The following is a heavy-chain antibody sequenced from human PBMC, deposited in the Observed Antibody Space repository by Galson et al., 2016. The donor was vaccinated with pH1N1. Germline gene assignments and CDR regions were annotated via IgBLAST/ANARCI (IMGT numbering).Heavy chain of an antibody. CDR2: VAQDGTYK. J-gene: IGHJ4*02. V-gene: IGHV3-30*03. CDR3: ARDQYSGFDDEAFDQ. Sequence: SLRLSCAASGFGFSNYGMHWVRQAPGKGLEWVAVVAQDGTYKDYADSVKGRFTISRDNSKLTLFLQMNSLRAEDTAVYYCARDQYSGFDDEAFDQWGQGTLVTVSS. CDR1: GFGFSNYG. D-gene: IGHD5-12*01.